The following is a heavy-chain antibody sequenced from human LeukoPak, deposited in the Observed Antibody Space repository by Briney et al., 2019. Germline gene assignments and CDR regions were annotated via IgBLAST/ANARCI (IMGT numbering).Heavy chain of an antibody. J-gene: IGHJ5*02. Sequence: SETLSLTCTVSGGSFSSGSYYWSWIRKPPGRGLEWIGYIYYSGSTNYNPSLKSRVTISVDTSKNQFSLKLSSVTAADTAVYYCARDLIPGVWFDPWGQGTLVTVSS. CDR3: ARDLIPGVWFDP. CDR2: IYYSGST. D-gene: IGHD3-10*01. V-gene: IGHV4-61*01. CDR1: GGSFSSGSYY.